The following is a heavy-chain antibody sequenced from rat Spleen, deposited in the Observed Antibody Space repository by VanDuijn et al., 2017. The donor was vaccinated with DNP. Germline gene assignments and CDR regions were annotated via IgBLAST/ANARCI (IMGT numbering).Heavy chain of an antibody. V-gene: IGHV5-31*01. Sequence: EVQLVESGGDLVQPGRSLILSCVASGFTFNNYWMNWIRQVPGKGLEWVASITSNGGDTYYPDSMKGRFTISRDSAKSTLYLQMDSLRSEDTATYYCATSTGISLYAMDAWGQGTSVTVSS. J-gene: IGHJ4*01. CDR1: GFTFNNYW. D-gene: IGHD1-9*01. CDR3: ATSTGISLYAMDA. CDR2: ITSNGGDT.